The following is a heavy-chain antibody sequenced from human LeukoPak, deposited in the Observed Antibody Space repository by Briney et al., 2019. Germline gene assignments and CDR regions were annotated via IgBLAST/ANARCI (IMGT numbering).Heavy chain of an antibody. CDR1: GFTFSGSA. J-gene: IGHJ5*02. Sequence: GGSLRLSCAVSGFTFSGSALHWVRQAPGKGLEWVANIKQDGSEKNYVDSVRGQFTISRDNAKSSLYLQMNSLRAEDTAVYYCASFVPDHWGQGTLVTVSS. D-gene: IGHD3-3*01. V-gene: IGHV3-7*01. CDR2: IKQDGSEK. CDR3: ASFVPDH.